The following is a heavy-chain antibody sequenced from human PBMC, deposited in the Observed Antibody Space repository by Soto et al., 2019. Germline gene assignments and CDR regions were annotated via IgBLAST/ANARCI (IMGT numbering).Heavy chain of an antibody. CDR2: IYYSGST. V-gene: IGHV4-39*07. Sequence: PSETLSLTCTVSGGSISSSSYYWGWIRQPPGKGLEWIGSIYYSGSTYYNPSLKSRVTISVDTSKNQFSLKLSSVTAADTAVYYCATSGGNVPGYYFDYWGQRTLVTVSS. J-gene: IGHJ4*02. D-gene: IGHD5-12*01. CDR1: GGSISSSSYY. CDR3: ATSGGNVPGYYFDY.